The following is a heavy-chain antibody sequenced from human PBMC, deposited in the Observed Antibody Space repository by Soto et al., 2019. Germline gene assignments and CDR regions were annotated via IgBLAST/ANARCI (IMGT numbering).Heavy chain of an antibody. Sequence: GGSLRLSCEASGFTFSTYVMHWVRQAPGKGLEWVAFISYDGTNKYYADSVKGRFTISRDNSKNTLYLQMNSLRAEDTAVYYCVSSENGVLRDYWGQGTLVTVSS. D-gene: IGHD3-22*01. CDR1: GFTFSTYV. V-gene: IGHV3-30*03. CDR3: VSSENGVLRDY. CDR2: ISYDGTNK. J-gene: IGHJ4*02.